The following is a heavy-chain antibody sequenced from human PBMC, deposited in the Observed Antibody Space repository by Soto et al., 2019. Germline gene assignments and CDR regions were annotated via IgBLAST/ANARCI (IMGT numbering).Heavy chain of an antibody. Sequence: SVKVSCKDSGGLLSSFAISWVRQPPGQGLEWLGGIIPVFGTTNYAEKFQGRVTITADESTNTAYMELSSLRSGDTAVYYCARGGGPYVWFNEFWGQGTLVTVSS. J-gene: IGHJ4*02. D-gene: IGHD3-16*01. CDR3: ARGGGPYVWFNEF. CDR2: IIPVFGTT. V-gene: IGHV1-69*13. CDR1: GGLLSSFA.